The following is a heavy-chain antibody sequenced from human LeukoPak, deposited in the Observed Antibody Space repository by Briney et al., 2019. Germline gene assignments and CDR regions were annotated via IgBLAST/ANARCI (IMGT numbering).Heavy chain of an antibody. CDR2: ISYDGSNK. V-gene: IGHV3-30*18. CDR1: GFTFSSYG. Sequence: GGSLRLSCAASGFTFSSYGMHWVRQAPGKGLEWVAVISYDGSNKYYADSVKGRFTISRDNSKNTLYLQMNSLRAEDTAVYYCAKDRGSSSGDAFDIWGQGTMVTVSS. D-gene: IGHD1-26*01. CDR3: AKDRGSSSGDAFDI. J-gene: IGHJ3*02.